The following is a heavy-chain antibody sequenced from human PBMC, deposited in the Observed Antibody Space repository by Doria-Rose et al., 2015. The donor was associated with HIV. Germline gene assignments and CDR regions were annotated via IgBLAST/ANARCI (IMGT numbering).Heavy chain of an antibody. CDR3: ARIKSSRWYHKYYFDC. D-gene: IGHD6-13*01. Sequence: QESGPVLVKPTETLTLTCTVSGVSLSSPGMGVSWIRQPPGKALEWLANIFSDDERSYKTPLKSRLTISSGTSKSQVVLTMTDMDPVDTATYYCARIKSSRWYHKYYFDCWGQGTLVIVSA. CDR2: IFSDDER. J-gene: IGHJ4*02. CDR1: GVSLSSPGMG. V-gene: IGHV2-26*01.